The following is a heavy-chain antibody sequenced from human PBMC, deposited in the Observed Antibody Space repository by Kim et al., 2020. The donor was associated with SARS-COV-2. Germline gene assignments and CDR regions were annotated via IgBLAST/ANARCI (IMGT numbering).Heavy chain of an antibody. CDR2: INPSGGST. D-gene: IGHD6-13*01. J-gene: IGHJ4*02. Sequence: ASVKVSCKASGYTFTSYYMHWVRQAPGQGLEWMGIINPSGGSTSYAQKFQGRVTMTRDTSTSTVYMELSSLRSEDTAVYYCARDLREQQLVTKRELLVVDYWGQGTLVTVSS. V-gene: IGHV1-46*01. CDR3: ARDLREQQLVTKRELLVVDY. CDR1: GYTFTSYY.